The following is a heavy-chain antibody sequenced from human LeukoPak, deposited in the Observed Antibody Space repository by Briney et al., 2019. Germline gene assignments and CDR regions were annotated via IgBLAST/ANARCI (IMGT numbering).Heavy chain of an antibody. CDR1: GYTFTSYA. V-gene: IGHV1-18*01. CDR2: ISAYNGNT. J-gene: IGHJ4*02. Sequence: ASVKVSCKASGYTFTSYAISWVRQAPGRGLEWMGWISAYNGNTNYAQKYQGRVTMTTDTSTSTAYMELRSLRSDDTAVYYCARWEYCSSTSCYDESETFDYWGQGTLVTVSS. D-gene: IGHD2-2*01. CDR3: ARWEYCSSTSCYDESETFDY.